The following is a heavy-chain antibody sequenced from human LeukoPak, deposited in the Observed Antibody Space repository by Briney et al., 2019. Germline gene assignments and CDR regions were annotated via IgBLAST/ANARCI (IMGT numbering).Heavy chain of an antibody. J-gene: IGHJ4*02. D-gene: IGHD6-13*01. V-gene: IGHV5-51*01. CDR1: GSIFTSYW. CDR2: IYPGDSDT. Sequence: GASLQISCEGSGSIFTSYWIGWVRQLPGKGLEWMGIIYPGDSDTRYSPSFQGRVTISADKSISTAYLQWSSLKASDTAMYYCARDVAAAAENDYWGQGTLVTVSS. CDR3: ARDVAAAAENDY.